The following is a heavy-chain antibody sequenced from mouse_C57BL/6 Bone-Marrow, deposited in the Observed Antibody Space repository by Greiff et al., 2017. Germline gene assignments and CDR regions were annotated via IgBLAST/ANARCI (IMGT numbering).Heavy chain of an antibody. Sequence: VQLVESGGGLVKPGGSLKLSCAASGFTFSSYAMSWVRQTPEKRLEWVATISDGGSYTYYPDNVKGRFTISRDNAKNNLYLQMSHLKSEDTAMYYCARDGPFYYGSSPFAYWGQGTLVTVSA. CDR2: ISDGGSYT. V-gene: IGHV5-4*01. J-gene: IGHJ3*01. D-gene: IGHD1-1*01. CDR1: GFTFSSYA. CDR3: ARDGPFYYGSSPFAY.